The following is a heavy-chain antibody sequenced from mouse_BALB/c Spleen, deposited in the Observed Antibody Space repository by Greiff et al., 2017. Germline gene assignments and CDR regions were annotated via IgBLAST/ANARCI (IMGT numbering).Heavy chain of an antibody. Sequence: VKLMESGPGLVAPSQSLSITCTVSGFSLTGYGVNWVRQPPGKGLEWLGMIWGDGSTDYNSALKSRLSISKDNSKSQVFLKMNSLQTDDTARYYCARDRVITTVYYAMDYWGQGTSVTVSS. D-gene: IGHD2-4*01. CDR2: IWGDGST. CDR3: ARDRVITTVYYAMDY. CDR1: GFSLTGYG. V-gene: IGHV2-6-7*01. J-gene: IGHJ4*01.